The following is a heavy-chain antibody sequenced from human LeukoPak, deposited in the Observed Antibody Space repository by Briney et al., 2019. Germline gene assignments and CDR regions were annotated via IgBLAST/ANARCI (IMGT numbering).Heavy chain of an antibody. D-gene: IGHD5-12*01. V-gene: IGHV4-34*01. CDR2: INHSGST. CDR1: GGSFSGYH. Sequence: SETLSLTCAVYGGSFSGYHWSWIRQPPGKGLEGIGEINHSGSTNYNPSLKSRVTISVDTCKNQFSLKLSFVPAADTDVYYCARGRGCSGCDWLSPRNYGIFDYWGQGTLVTVSS. CDR3: ARGRGCSGCDWLSPRNYGIFDY. J-gene: IGHJ4*02.